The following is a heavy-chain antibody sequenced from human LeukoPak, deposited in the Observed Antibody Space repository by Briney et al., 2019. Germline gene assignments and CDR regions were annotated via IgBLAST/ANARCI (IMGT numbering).Heavy chain of an antibody. V-gene: IGHV1-2*02. Sequence: ASVKVSCKASGYTFTGYYMHWVRQAPGQGLEWMGWINPNSGGTNYAQKFQGRVTMTRDTSISTAYMELSRLRSDDTAVYYCARGSTLLRYFDWLTYPFDYWGQGTLVTVSS. CDR3: ARGSTLLRYFDWLTYPFDY. CDR2: INPNSGGT. D-gene: IGHD3-9*01. CDR1: GYTFTGYY. J-gene: IGHJ4*02.